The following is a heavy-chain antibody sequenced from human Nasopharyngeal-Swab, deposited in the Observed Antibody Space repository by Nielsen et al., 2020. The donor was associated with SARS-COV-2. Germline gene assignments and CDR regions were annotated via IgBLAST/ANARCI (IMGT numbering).Heavy chain of an antibody. CDR2: IIPIFGTA. CDR3: ATPQTDDGGNYFDY. D-gene: IGHD3-16*01. J-gene: IGHJ4*02. Sequence: VGQAPGQGLEWMGGIIPIFGTANYAQKFQGRVTITADESTSTAYMELSSLRSEDTAVYYCATPQTDDGGNYFDYWGQGTLVTVSS. V-gene: IGHV1-69*01.